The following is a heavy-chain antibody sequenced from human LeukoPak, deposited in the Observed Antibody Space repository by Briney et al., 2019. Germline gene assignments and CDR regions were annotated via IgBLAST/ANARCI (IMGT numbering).Heavy chain of an antibody. D-gene: IGHD5-18*01. CDR1: GGSINNNHYY. CDR2: IYYSGST. J-gene: IGHJ4*02. V-gene: IGHV4-61*05. Sequence: SETLSLTCAVSGGSINNNHYYWGWIRQPPGKGLEWIGYIYYSGSTNYNPSLKSRVTISVDTSKNQFSLKLSSVTAADTAVYYCARMSPEGIHDYWGQGTLVTVSS. CDR3: ARMSPEGIHDY.